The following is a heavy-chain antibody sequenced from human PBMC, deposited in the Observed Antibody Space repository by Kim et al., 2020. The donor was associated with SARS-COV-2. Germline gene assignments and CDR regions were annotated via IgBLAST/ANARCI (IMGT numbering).Heavy chain of an antibody. D-gene: IGHD6-13*01. CDR2: ISYDGSNK. CDR1: GFTFSSYG. CDR3: AKGGGGLAAADDY. Sequence: GGSLRLSCAASGFTFSSYGMQWVRQAPGKGLEWVAVISYDGSNKYYADSVKGRFTISRDNSKNTLYLQMNSLRAEDTAVYYCAKGGGGLAAADDYWGQGTLVTVSS. V-gene: IGHV3-30*18. J-gene: IGHJ4*02.